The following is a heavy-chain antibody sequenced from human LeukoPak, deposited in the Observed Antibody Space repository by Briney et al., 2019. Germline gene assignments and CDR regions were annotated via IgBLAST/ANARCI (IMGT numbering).Heavy chain of an antibody. CDR1: GITLSNYG. CDR3: AKRGVVIRVILVGFHKEAYYFDS. J-gene: IGHJ4*02. Sequence: EGSLRLSCAVSGITLSNYGMSWVRQAPGKGLEWVAGISGSGGSTNYADSVKGRFTISRDNPKNILYLQMNSLRAEDTAVYFCAKRGVVIRVILVGFHKEAYYFDSWGQGALVTVSS. CDR2: ISGSGGST. V-gene: IGHV3-23*01. D-gene: IGHD3-22*01.